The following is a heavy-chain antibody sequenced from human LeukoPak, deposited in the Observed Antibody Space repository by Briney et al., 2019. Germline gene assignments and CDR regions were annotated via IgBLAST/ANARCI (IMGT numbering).Heavy chain of an antibody. CDR2: IYYSGST. Sequence: SEPLSFTCTVSGGSISSSSYYWDWIPQPPGKGLEWIGSIYYSGSTYYNPSLKIRVTISVATSKNQFPLKLSSVTAAATPVYYWARDPHSSGYLSDYWGQGTLVTVSS. J-gene: IGHJ4*02. V-gene: IGHV4-39*06. CDR1: GGSISSSSYY. CDR3: ARDPHSSGYLSDY. D-gene: IGHD3-22*01.